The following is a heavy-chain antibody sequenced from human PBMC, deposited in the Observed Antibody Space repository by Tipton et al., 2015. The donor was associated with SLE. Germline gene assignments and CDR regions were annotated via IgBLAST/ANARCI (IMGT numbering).Heavy chain of an antibody. V-gene: IGHV4-4*08. CDR1: GGSINSYY. D-gene: IGHD5-24*01. CDR3: AREKGYNWPFDF. Sequence: TLSLTCTVSGGSINSYYWNWIRQAPGKGLEWVGYIYTGGSTHYNPSLRSRVTISVDTSNNQFSLKLRSVSAADTAVYYCAREKGYNWPFDFWGQGTLVTVSS. J-gene: IGHJ4*02. CDR2: IYTGGST.